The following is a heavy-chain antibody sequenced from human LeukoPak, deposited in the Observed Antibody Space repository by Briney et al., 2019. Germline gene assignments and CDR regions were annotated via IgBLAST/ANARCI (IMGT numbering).Heavy chain of an antibody. V-gene: IGHV3-30-3*01. CDR1: GFTFSSYA. CDR3: ARDPREWLLSLYYYGMDV. D-gene: IGHD3-3*01. J-gene: IGHJ6*02. CDR2: ISYDGSNK. Sequence: GGSLRLSCAASGFTFSSYAMHWVRQAPGKGLEWVAVISYDGSNKYYADSVKGRFTISRDNSKNTLYLQMNSLRAEDTAVYYCARDPREWLLSLYYYGMDVWGLGTTVTVSS.